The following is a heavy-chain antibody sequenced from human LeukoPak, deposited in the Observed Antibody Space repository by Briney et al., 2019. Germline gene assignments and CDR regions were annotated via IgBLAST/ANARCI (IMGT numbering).Heavy chain of an antibody. Sequence: GGSLRLSCAASGFTFSSYAMSWVRQAPGKGLEWVSAISGSGGSTYYADSVKGRFTISRDNSKNTLYLQMNSLRAEDTAVYYCAKDHYDSSGYYYFDYWGQGTLVTVSS. J-gene: IGHJ4*02. V-gene: IGHV3-23*01. CDR1: GFTFSSYA. CDR3: AKDHYDSSGYYYFDY. D-gene: IGHD3-22*01. CDR2: ISGSGGST.